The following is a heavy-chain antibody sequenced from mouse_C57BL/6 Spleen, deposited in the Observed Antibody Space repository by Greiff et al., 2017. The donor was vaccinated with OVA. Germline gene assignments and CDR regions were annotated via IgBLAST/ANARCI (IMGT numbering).Heavy chain of an antibody. CDR3: ARPGDWYFDV. Sequence: EVKLVESGGGLVKPGGSLKLSCAASGFTFSDYGMHWVRQAPEKGLEWVAYISSGSGTIYYADTVKGRFTISRDNSKNTLFLHMTSLRSEDTAMYYCARPGDWYFDVWGTGTTVTVSS. CDR2: ISSGSGTI. CDR1: GFTFSDYG. J-gene: IGHJ1*03. V-gene: IGHV5-17*01.